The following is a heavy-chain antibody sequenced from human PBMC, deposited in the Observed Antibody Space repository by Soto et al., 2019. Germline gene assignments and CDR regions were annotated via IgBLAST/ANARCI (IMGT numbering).Heavy chain of an antibody. CDR1: CGSISSYY. D-gene: IGHD1-1*01. V-gene: IGHV4-59*01. Sequence: SETLSITCTVSCGSISSYYWSWIRQPPSKGLEWLGNVYYSGNTNYNPSFQSRVTISVDTSNKWFALNLNSVTAADPAVYYCARQNWLDTTGYVVGHDYHGQDVWGQGTTVTVSS. CDR2: VYYSGNT. CDR3: ARQNWLDTTGYVVGHDYHGQDV. J-gene: IGHJ6*02.